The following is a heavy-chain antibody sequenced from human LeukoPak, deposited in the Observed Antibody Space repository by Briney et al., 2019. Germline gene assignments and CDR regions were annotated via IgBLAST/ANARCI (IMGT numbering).Heavy chain of an antibody. D-gene: IGHD3-22*01. Sequence: GESLKFSCKGSGYSFTSYWIGWVRQKPGKGLEWMGIIFPGDSDTRYSPSFQGQVTISADKSISTAYLQWSSLKASDTAMYYCARRLTYDSRAYYCLDYWGQGTLVAVSS. J-gene: IGHJ4*02. CDR1: GYSFTSYW. V-gene: IGHV5-51*01. CDR2: IFPGDSDT. CDR3: ARRLTYDSRAYYCLDY.